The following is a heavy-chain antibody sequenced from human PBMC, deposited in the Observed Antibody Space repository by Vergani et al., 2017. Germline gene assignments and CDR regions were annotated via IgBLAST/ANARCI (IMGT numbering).Heavy chain of an antibody. D-gene: IGHD3-9*01. CDR1: GYSFTSYW. V-gene: IGHV5-51*01. J-gene: IGHJ6*02. CDR3: ARDGLYYDILSGSYYGMDV. CDR2: IYPGYSDT. Sequence: EVQLVQSGVEVKKPGESLKISCKGSGYSFTSYWIGWVRQMPGKGLEWMGIIYPGYSDTRYSPSFQGQVTISADKSISTAYLQWSSLKASDTAMYYCARDGLYYDILSGSYYGMDVWGQGTTVTVSS.